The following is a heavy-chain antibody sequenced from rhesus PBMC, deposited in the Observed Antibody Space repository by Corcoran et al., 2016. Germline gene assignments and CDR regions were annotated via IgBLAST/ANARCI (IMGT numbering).Heavy chain of an antibody. J-gene: IGHJ4*01. Sequence: EVQLVQSGAEVKRPGESLKISCKTSGYSFTSYWISWVRQMPGKGLEWMGAIDPSDSHTEYRPSFQGQVTISADKSISTAYLQWSSLKASDTATYYCAKIAAAGGYFDYWGQGVLVTVSS. CDR3: AKIAAAGGYFDY. V-gene: IGHV5-2*01. CDR1: GYSFTSYW. D-gene: IGHD6-31*01. CDR2: IDPSDSHT.